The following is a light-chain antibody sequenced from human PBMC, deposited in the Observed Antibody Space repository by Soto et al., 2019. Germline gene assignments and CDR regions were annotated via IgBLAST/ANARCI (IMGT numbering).Light chain of an antibody. CDR3: SSYISSSILLYV. V-gene: IGLV2-14*01. CDR2: DVS. CDR1: SSDVGGYNY. J-gene: IGLJ1*01. Sequence: QSALTQPASVSGSPGQSITISCTGTSSDVGGYNYVSWYQQHPGKAPKLMIYDVSNRPSGVSNRFSGSKSGNTASLTISGLQAEDEADYYCSSYISSSILLYVFGTGTKLTVL.